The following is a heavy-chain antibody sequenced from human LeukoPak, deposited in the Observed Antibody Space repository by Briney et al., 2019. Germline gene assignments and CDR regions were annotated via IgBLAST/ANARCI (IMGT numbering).Heavy chain of an antibody. CDR1: GGSISSYY. CDR3: ARAGDFWSGYYHLNFDY. D-gene: IGHD3-3*01. CDR2: IYYSGST. V-gene: IGHV4-59*01. Sequence: TSSETLSLTCTVSGGSISSYYWSWIRQPPGKGLEWIGYIYYSGSTNYNPSLKSRVTISVDTSKNQFSLKLSSVTAADPAVYYCARAGDFWSGYYHLNFDYWGQGTLVTVSS. J-gene: IGHJ4*02.